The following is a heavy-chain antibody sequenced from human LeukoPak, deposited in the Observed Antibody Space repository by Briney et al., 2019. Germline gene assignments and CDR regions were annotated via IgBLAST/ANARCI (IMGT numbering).Heavy chain of an antibody. J-gene: IGHJ5*02. CDR3: AKDEDYGDYANWFDP. Sequence: GGSLRLSCAASGFTFSSYAMSRVRQAPGKGLEWVSAISGSGGSTYYADSVKGRFTISRDNSKNTLYLQMNSLRAEDTAVYYCAKDEDYGDYANWFDPWGQGTLVTVSS. V-gene: IGHV3-23*01. CDR2: ISGSGGST. D-gene: IGHD4-17*01. CDR1: GFTFSSYA.